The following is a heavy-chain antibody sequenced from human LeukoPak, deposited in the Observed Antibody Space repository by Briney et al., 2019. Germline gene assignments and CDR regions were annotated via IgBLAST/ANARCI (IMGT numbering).Heavy chain of an antibody. CDR1: GFTFSDYY. J-gene: IGHJ6*03. Sequence: GGSLRLSCAASGFTFSDYYMSWIRQAPGKGLEWVSYISSSGSTIYYADSVKGRFTISRDNAKNSLYLQMNSLRAEDTAVYYCARDRVFGGAARNHYYYYYMDVWGKGTTVTVSS. D-gene: IGHD6-6*01. CDR3: ARDRVFGGAARNHYYYYYMDV. CDR2: ISSSGSTI. V-gene: IGHV3-11*04.